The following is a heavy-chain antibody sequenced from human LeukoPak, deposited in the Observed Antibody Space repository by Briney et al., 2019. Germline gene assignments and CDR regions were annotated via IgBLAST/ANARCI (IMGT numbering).Heavy chain of an antibody. J-gene: IGHJ5*02. CDR1: GGSISSYY. V-gene: IGHV4-59*01. Sequence: SETLSLTCTVSGGSISSYYWSWIRQPPGKGLEWIGFIYYSGSTDYNPSLKRRVTISVDTSKNQFSLKLSSVTAADTAVYYCARSTRGAAARSGWFDPWGQGTLVTVSS. CDR3: ARSTRGAAARSGWFDP. D-gene: IGHD2-2*01. CDR2: IYYSGST.